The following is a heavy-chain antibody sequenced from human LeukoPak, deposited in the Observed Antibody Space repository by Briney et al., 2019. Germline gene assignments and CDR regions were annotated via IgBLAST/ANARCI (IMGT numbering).Heavy chain of an antibody. J-gene: IGHJ4*02. CDR3: ARGYYDFWSGPSGYFGY. Sequence: GGSLRLSYAASGFTFSSYGMHWVRQAPGKGLEWVAVIWYDGSNKYYADSVKGRFTISRDNSKNTLYLQMNSLRAEDTAVYYCARGYYDFWSGPSGYFGYWGQGTLVTVSS. CDR2: IWYDGSNK. CDR1: GFTFSSYG. V-gene: IGHV3-33*01. D-gene: IGHD3-3*01.